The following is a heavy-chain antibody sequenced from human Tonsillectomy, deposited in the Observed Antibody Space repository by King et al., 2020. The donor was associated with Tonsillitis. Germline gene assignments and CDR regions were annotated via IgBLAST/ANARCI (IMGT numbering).Heavy chain of an antibody. CDR3: ARVRDIPFYYMDV. D-gene: IGHD2-15*01. Sequence: HVQLVESGGGLVKPGGSLRLSCAASGFTFSDYYMSWICQAPGKGLEWVSYISSSSSYTNYADYVKGRFTISRDKAKNSWYLQMNSLRAEDTAVYYCARVRDIPFYYMDVWGKGTTVTVSS. CDR1: GFTFSDYY. CDR2: ISSSSSYT. J-gene: IGHJ6*03. V-gene: IGHV3-11*05.